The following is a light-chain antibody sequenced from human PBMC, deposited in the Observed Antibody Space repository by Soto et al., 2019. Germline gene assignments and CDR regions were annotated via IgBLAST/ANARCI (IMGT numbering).Light chain of an antibody. CDR3: QQYHSWPHT. CDR1: QSVTTN. J-gene: IGKJ2*01. V-gene: IGKV3-15*01. CDR2: GAF. Sequence: ETVLTQSPATLSVSPGERATFSCKASQSVTTNLAWYQQKPGQVPRLLIYGAFTRATGIPARFSGSGSGTEFTLSISSLQSEDFASYRCQQYHSWPHTFGQGTKLEIK.